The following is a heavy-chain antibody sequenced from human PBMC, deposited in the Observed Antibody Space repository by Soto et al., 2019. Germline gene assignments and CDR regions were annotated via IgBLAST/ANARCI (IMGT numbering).Heavy chain of an antibody. V-gene: IGHV3-73*01. J-gene: IGHJ4*02. CDR3: TIMALGRESSKLSANDY. D-gene: IGHD3-10*01. CDR1: GLTFSGSA. CDR2: IRSKANSYAT. Sequence: GGSLRLSCAAPGLTFSGSAMHWVRQVSGKGLEWVGRIRSKANSYATAYAASVKGRFTISRDDSKNTAYLQMNSLKTEDTAVYYCTIMALGRESSKLSANDYWGQGTLVTVSS.